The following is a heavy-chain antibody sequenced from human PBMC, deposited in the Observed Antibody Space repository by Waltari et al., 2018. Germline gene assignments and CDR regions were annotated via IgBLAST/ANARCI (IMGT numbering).Heavy chain of an antibody. V-gene: IGHV3-20*01. Sequence: EVQLVESGGGVVRPGGSLRLSCAASGFPFDAYGMSWVRQAPGKGLEWVSGINWNGGSTGYADSVKGRFTISRDNAKNSLYLQMNSLRAEDTALYHCARGYCSSTSCSDWFDPWGQGTLVTVSS. J-gene: IGHJ5*02. CDR1: GFPFDAYG. CDR2: INWNGGST. D-gene: IGHD2-2*01. CDR3: ARGYCSSTSCSDWFDP.